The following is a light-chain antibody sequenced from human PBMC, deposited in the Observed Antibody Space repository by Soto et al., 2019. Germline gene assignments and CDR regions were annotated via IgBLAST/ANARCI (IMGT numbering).Light chain of an antibody. Sequence: QSALTQPASVSGSPRQSITISCTGTSSDVGGYNYVSWYQQHPGKAPKLMIYDVSNRPSGVSNRFSGSKSGNTASLNISGLPAEDEADYYCSSYTSSSTPYVFGTGTKLTVL. CDR1: SSDVGGYNY. CDR3: SSYTSSSTPYV. V-gene: IGLV2-14*01. CDR2: DVS. J-gene: IGLJ1*01.